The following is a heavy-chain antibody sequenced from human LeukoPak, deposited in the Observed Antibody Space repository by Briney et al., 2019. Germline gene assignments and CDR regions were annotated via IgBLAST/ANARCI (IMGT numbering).Heavy chain of an antibody. V-gene: IGHV4-38-2*02. CDR3: ARVAEETIFGVVIIGRWFDP. D-gene: IGHD3-3*01. CDR2: IYHSGST. CDR1: GYSISSGYY. Sequence: SETLSLTCTVSGYSISSGYYWGWIRQPPGKGLEWIGRIYHSGSTYYNPSLKSRVTIYVDTSKNQFSLELSSVTAADTAMYYCARVAEETIFGVVIIGRWFDPWGQGTLVTVSS. J-gene: IGHJ5*02.